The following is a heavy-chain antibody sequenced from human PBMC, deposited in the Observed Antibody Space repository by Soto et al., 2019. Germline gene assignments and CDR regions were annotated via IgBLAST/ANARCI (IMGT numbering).Heavy chain of an antibody. CDR1: GCSISSYY. D-gene: IGHD3-9*01. CDR3: ARVDWLSNWFDT. Sequence: SETLSLTCTDSGCSISSYYWSWIRQPPGKGLEWIGYIYYSGSTNYNPSLKSRVTISVDTSKNQFSLKLSSVTAADTAVYYCARVDWLSNWFDTWGQGTLVTVS. J-gene: IGHJ5*02. V-gene: IGHV4-59*01. CDR2: IYYSGST.